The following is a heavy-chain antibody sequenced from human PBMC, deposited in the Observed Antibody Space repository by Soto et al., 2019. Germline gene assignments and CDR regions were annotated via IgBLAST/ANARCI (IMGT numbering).Heavy chain of an antibody. J-gene: IGHJ6*02. CDR2: IKDGGSEK. Sequence: EVQLVESGGGLVQPGESLRLSCAASGFTFSNYWMSWVRQAPGKGLEWVANIKDGGSEKYYVDSVKGRFTISRDNAKNPLYLQMNSLRAEDTAVYYCATYDTRGYYPYYHYYGMDVWGQGTTVTVSS. CDR1: GFTFSNYW. CDR3: ATYDTRGYYPYYHYYGMDV. V-gene: IGHV3-7*01. D-gene: IGHD3-22*01.